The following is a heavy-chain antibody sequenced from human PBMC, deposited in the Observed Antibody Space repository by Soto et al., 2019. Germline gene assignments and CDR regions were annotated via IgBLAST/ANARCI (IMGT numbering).Heavy chain of an antibody. V-gene: IGHV4-30-2*01. CDR2: IYHSGST. D-gene: IGHD4-4*01. Sequence: QLQLQESGSGLVKPSQTLSLTCAVSGGSISSGGYSWSWIRQPPGKGLEWIGYIYHSGSTYYNPSLKSRVTISVDRSKNQFSLKLSSVTAADTAVYYCAREVTDYRNNWFDPWGQGTLVTVSS. J-gene: IGHJ5*02. CDR1: GGSISSGGYS. CDR3: AREVTDYRNNWFDP.